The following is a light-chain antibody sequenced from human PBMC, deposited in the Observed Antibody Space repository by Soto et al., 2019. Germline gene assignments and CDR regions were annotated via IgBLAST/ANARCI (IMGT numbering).Light chain of an antibody. CDR1: QGIGTY. J-gene: IGKJ1*01. CDR2: AAS. CDR3: QQYYTYPRT. V-gene: IGKV1-8*01. Sequence: AIRMTQSPSSLSASIGDRVTITCRASQGIGTYLAWYQQKPGKAPNLLIYAASILESEVPSRFSGSGSWSDFTLTISNLQSEGFATYYCQQYYTYPRTFGQGTKVEIK.